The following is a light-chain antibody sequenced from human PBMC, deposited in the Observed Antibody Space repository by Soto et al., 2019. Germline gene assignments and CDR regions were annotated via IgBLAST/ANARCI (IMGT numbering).Light chain of an antibody. CDR1: QSISGY. Sequence: DIQMTQSPSSLSASVGDRVTITCRASQSISGYLNWYQQKPGKAPNLLIYAASSLQSGVPSRFGGSGSGTDFTLTINSLHPEDFATYYCQQSYSTPITFGQGTRLEIK. CDR2: AAS. V-gene: IGKV1-39*01. J-gene: IGKJ5*01. CDR3: QQSYSTPIT.